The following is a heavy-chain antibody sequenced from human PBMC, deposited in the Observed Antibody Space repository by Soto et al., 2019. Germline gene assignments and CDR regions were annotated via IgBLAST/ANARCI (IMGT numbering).Heavy chain of an antibody. CDR1: GFTFKSFA. J-gene: IGHJ4*02. D-gene: IGHD1-26*01. CDR2: ISDDGSNQ. V-gene: IGHV3-30*18. CDR3: AKDLYSGSYSSYYFHH. Sequence: LRLSCAASGFTFKSFAMHWVRQAPGKGLEWVAFISDDGSNQYFADSVTGRCTISRDNSENTVSLQIDSLRPGDTAVYYCAKDLYSGSYSSYYFHHWGQGILVTVSS.